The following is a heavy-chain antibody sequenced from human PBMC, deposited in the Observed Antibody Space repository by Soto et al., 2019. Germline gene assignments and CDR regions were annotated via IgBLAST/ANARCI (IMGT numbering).Heavy chain of an antibody. CDR1: GYTFTDHY. Sequence: QVQLVQSGAEVKEPGASVKVSCRTSGYTFTDHYINWVRQAPGQGPEYMGWIHPNSGDTKYTQRFQGRVTMTRDTSISTAYMELRRLTSVDTAVYYCARDLFRHSWKWFDPWGQGTLVTVSS. CDR3: ARDLFRHSWKWFDP. J-gene: IGHJ5*02. V-gene: IGHV1-2*02. D-gene: IGHD3-9*01. CDR2: IHPNSGDT.